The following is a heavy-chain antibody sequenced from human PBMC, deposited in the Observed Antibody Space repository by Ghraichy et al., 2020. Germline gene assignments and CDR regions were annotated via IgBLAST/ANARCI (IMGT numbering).Heavy chain of an antibody. CDR3: ATKGVGATTG. CDR1: GFTFSSYG. CDR2: ISYDGSNK. V-gene: IGHV3-30*03. J-gene: IGHJ4*02. Sequence: GGSLRLSCAASGFTFSSYGMHWVRQAPGKGLEWVAVISYDGSNKYYADSVKGRFTISRDNSKNTLYLQMNSLRAEDTAVYYCATKGVGATTGWGQGTLVTVSS. D-gene: IGHD1-26*01.